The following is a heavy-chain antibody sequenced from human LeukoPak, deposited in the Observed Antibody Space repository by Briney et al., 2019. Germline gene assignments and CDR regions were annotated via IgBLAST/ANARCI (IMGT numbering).Heavy chain of an antibody. J-gene: IGHJ4*02. CDR3: ARRVPTQVITDYFDY. V-gene: IGHV3-30-3*01. D-gene: IGHD3-16*01. CDR1: GFTFSSYA. CDR2: ISYDGSNK. Sequence: PGGSLRLSCAASGFTFSSYAMHWVRQAPGKGLEWVAVISYDGSNKYYADSVKGRFTISRDNSKNTLCLQMNSLRAEDTAVYYCARRVPTQVITDYFDYWGQGTLVTVSS.